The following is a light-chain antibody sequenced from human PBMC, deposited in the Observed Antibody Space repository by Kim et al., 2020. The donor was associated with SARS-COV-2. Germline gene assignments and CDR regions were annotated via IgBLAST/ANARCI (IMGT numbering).Light chain of an antibody. CDR2: GNN. V-gene: IGLV1-47*01. CDR3: AAWDDSLSGVV. CDR1: SSNIGSNY. J-gene: IGLJ2*01. Sequence: GQRVTISGSGSSSNIGSNYVYWYQQLPGTAPKLLIYGNNQRPSGVPDRFSGSKSGTSASMAISGLRSEDEADYYCAAWDDSLSGVVFGGGTQLTVL.